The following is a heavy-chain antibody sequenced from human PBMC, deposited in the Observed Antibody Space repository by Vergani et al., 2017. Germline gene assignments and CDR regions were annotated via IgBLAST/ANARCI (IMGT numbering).Heavy chain of an antibody. V-gene: IGHV3-30*18. CDR2: ISYDGSNK. CDR3: AKDSYSSSSVYYYGMDV. J-gene: IGHJ6*02. CDR1: GFTVSSNY. D-gene: IGHD6-6*01. Sequence: VQLVESGGGLVQPGGSLRLSCAASGFTVSSNYMSWVRQAPGKGLEWVAVISYDGSNKYYADSVKGRFTISRDNSKNTLYLQMNSLRAEDTAVYYCAKDSYSSSSVYYYGMDVWGQGTTVTVSS.